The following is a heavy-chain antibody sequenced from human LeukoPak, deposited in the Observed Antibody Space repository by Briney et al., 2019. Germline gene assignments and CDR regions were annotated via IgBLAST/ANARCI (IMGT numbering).Heavy chain of an antibody. CDR1: GFTFSTYA. D-gene: IGHD3-22*01. CDR2: IGGSDRRT. CDR3: AKDSSSYDWGYMDV. V-gene: IGHV3-23*01. Sequence: AGGSLRLSCAASGFTFSTYAMSWVRQAPGKGLGWVSLIGGSDRRTRYADSVKGRFTISRDNSKNTLYLEMNSLRAEDTAVYYCAKDSSSYDWGYMDVWGKGTTVTISS. J-gene: IGHJ6*03.